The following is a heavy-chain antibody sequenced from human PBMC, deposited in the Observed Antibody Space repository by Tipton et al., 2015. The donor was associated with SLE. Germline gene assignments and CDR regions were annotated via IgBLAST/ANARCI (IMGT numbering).Heavy chain of an antibody. CDR2: ISYDGRT. CDR3: ARDGGGDLPEVFDI. D-gene: IGHD2-21*02. CDR1: GGSVTTSGYF. Sequence: LRLSCTVSGGSVTTSGYFWSWVRQHRGQGLEWIGCISYDGRTNYNPSLKRRLIISLDTSKNQFSLRLSSVTAADTAVYFCARDGGGDLPEVFDIWGQGTMVTVAS. V-gene: IGHV4-31*03. J-gene: IGHJ3*02.